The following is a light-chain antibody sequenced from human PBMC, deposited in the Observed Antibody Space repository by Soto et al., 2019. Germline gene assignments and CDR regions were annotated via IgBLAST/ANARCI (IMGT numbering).Light chain of an antibody. Sequence: DTQMTQSPSSLSASVGDRVSITCQASQDISNLLNWYQQKPGKAPKLLIYDASNLESGVPSRFSGSGSGTDFSFTITNLQPADIGTYFCQQYHHFPLSFGGGTRVDIK. CDR3: QQYHHFPLS. CDR2: DAS. CDR1: QDISNL. J-gene: IGKJ4*01. V-gene: IGKV1-33*01.